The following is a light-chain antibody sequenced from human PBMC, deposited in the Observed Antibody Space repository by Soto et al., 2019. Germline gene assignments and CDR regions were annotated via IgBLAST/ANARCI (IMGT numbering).Light chain of an antibody. CDR1: QSISSW. J-gene: IGKJ2*03. V-gene: IGKV1-5*03. Sequence: DIQMTQSPSTLSASVGDRVTITCRASQSISSWLAWYQQKPGKVPKLLIYKASTLESGVPSRFSGSGSGTEFTHTISSLQPDDSATYYCQYYNSRFGQGTKVEIK. CDR2: KAS. CDR3: QYYNSR.